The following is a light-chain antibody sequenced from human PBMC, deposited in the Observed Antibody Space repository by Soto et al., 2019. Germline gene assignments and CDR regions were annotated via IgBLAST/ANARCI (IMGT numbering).Light chain of an antibody. Sequence: QSALTQPASVSGSPGQSITISCTGTSSDVGAYYSVSWYQHHPGKAPKLIIYGVTNRPSGVSNRFSGSKSGNKASLTISGLQAEDEADYHCSSYTSGSSHYVFGTGTKVTVL. CDR3: SSYTSGSSHYV. CDR2: GVT. V-gene: IGLV2-14*01. J-gene: IGLJ1*01. CDR1: SSDVGAYYS.